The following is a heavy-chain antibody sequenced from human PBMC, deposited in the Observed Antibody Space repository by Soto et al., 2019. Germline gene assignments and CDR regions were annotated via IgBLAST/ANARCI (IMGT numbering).Heavy chain of an antibody. CDR1: GGSFSGYY. CDR2: INHSGST. V-gene: IGHV4-34*01. J-gene: IGHJ4*02. Sequence: PSEILSLTCAVYGGSFSGYYWSWIRQPPGKGLEWIGEINHSGSTNYNPSLKSRVTISVDTSKNQFSLKLSSVTAADTAVYYCAGFPEWLRFSGFDYWGQGTLVTVSS. CDR3: AGFPEWLRFSGFDY. D-gene: IGHD5-12*01.